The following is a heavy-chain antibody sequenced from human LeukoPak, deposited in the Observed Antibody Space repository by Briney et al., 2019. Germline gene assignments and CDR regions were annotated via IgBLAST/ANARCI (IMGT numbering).Heavy chain of an antibody. Sequence: SETLSLTCTVSGGSISSYYWSWIRQPPGKGLEWIGYIYYSGSTNYNPSLKSRVTISVGTSKNQFSLQLNSVTPEDTAVYYCARERISMVRGAGDTFDVWGQGTVVTVSS. D-gene: IGHD3-10*01. J-gene: IGHJ3*01. CDR2: IYYSGST. CDR3: ARERISMVRGAGDTFDV. V-gene: IGHV4-59*12. CDR1: GGSISSYY.